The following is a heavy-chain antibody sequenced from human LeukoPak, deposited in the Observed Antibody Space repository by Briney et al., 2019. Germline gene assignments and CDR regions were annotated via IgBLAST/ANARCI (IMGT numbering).Heavy chain of an antibody. D-gene: IGHD6-13*01. V-gene: IGHV1-2*02. CDR1: GYTFTGYY. CDR2: INPNSGGT. J-gene: IGHJ4*02. Sequence: VSVKVSCKASGYTFTGYYMHWVRQAPGQGLEWMGWINPNSGGTNYAQKFQGRVTMTRDTSISTAYMELSRLRSDDTAVYYCARDLIAAAGTSDYWGQGTLVTVSS. CDR3: ARDLIAAAGTSDY.